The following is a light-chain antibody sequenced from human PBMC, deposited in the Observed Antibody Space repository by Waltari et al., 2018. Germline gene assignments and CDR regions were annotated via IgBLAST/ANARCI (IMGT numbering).Light chain of an antibody. V-gene: IGKV1-9*01. J-gene: IGKJ1*01. CDR1: RGIGNS. CDR3: QQSYSSPWT. Sequence: DIQLTQSPSFLSASVGDRVTITCRASRGIGNSLAWYQQKPGKAPKLLIYAASTLQTGVPSRFSGSGYGTEFTLAISSLQPEDFATYYCQQSYSSPWTFGPGTKVEIK. CDR2: AAS.